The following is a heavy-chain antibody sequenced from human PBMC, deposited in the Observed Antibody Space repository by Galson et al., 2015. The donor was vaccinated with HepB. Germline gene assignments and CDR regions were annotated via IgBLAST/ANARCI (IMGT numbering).Heavy chain of an antibody. V-gene: IGHV3-73*01. CDR1: GVTFSGSA. J-gene: IGHJ6*02. D-gene: IGHD3-16*01. CDR2: IRNKADGDAT. Sequence: SLRLSCAASGVTFSGSAMHWVRQASGKGLEWVGRIRNKADGDATAYAVSVNGRFTISRDDSKNTAYLQMNSLRPEDTALYYCASPWGTNLYAMDIWGQGTTVTVSS. CDR3: ASPWGTNLYAMDI.